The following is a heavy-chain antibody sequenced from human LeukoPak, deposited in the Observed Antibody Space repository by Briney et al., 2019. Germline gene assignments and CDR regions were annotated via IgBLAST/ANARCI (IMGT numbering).Heavy chain of an antibody. CDR2: INPNCGGT. J-gene: IGHJ4*02. V-gene: IGHV1-2*06. CDR1: GYTFTGYY. D-gene: IGHD6-19*01. CDR3: SKDGRGWSYFDY. Sequence: ASVKVSCKASGYTFTGYYMHWVRQAPGQGLEWMGRINPNCGGTDYAQKLQGRVTMTRDTSISTAYMELSSLRSDDTAVYYCSKDGRGWSYFDYWGQGTLVTVSS.